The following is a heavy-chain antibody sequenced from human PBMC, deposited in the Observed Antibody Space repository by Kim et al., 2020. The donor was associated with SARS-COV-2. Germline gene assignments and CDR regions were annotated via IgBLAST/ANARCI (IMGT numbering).Heavy chain of an antibody. CDR3: AKRDFGGHEGGFYYYYGMDV. CDR1: GFTFSSYG. J-gene: IGHJ6*02. D-gene: IGHD5-12*01. Sequence: LSLTCAASGFTFSSYGMHWVRQAPGKGLEWVAVISYDGSNKYYADSVKGRFTISRDNSKNTLYLQMNSLRAEDTAVYYCAKRDFGGHEGGFYYYYGMDVWGQGTTVTVSS. CDR2: ISYDGSNK. V-gene: IGHV3-30*18.